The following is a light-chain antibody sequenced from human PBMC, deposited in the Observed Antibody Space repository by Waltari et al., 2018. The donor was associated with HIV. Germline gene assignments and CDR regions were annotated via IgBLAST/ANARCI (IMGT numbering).Light chain of an antibody. Sequence: QSVLTQPPSVSAAPGQKVIISCSGSSSNIGNNYVSWYQHHPGTAPNLLIYEKNKRPAGIPDRVSGSKSGTSATLGITGLQTGDEADYYCETWDSSLSAGVFGGGTKLTVL. CDR1: SSNIGNNY. J-gene: IGLJ2*01. V-gene: IGLV1-51*02. CDR2: EKN. CDR3: ETWDSSLSAGV.